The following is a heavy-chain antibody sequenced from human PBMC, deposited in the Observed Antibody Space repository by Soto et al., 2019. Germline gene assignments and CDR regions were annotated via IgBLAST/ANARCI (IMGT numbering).Heavy chain of an antibody. CDR3: ARVFRAYYDFWSGYSTSFDY. J-gene: IGHJ4*02. D-gene: IGHD3-3*01. CDR2: INHSGST. CDR1: GGSFSGYY. Sequence: PSETLSLTCAVYGGSFSGYYWSWIRQPQGKGLEWIGEINHSGSTNYNPSLKSRVTISVDTSKNQFSLKLSSVTAAGTAVYYCARVFRAYYDFWSGYSTSFDYWGQGTLVTVSS. V-gene: IGHV4-34*01.